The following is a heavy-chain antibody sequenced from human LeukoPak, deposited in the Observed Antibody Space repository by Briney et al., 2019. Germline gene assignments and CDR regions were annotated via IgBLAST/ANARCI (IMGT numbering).Heavy chain of an antibody. Sequence: GGSLRLSCAASGFTFSSYWMTWVRQAPGKGLEWVANIKQDGSEKFYVDSVKGRFTISRDSAKNSLYLQMNSLRAEDTAVYYCARHPGIAVAGSSNYWGQGTLVTVSS. CDR2: IKQDGSEK. J-gene: IGHJ4*02. CDR1: GFTFSSYW. D-gene: IGHD6-19*01. CDR3: ARHPGIAVAGSSNY. V-gene: IGHV3-7*01.